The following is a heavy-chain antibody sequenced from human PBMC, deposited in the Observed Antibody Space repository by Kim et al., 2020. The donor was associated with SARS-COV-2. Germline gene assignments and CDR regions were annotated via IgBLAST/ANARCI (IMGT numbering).Heavy chain of an antibody. D-gene: IGHD3-10*01. J-gene: IGHJ4*02. Sequence: LQSRVTISVDTSKNQFSLKLSSVTAADTAVYYCARDAGLITMVRGVIFDYWGQGTLVTVSS. CDR3: ARDAGLITMVRGVIFDY. V-gene: IGHV4-39*07.